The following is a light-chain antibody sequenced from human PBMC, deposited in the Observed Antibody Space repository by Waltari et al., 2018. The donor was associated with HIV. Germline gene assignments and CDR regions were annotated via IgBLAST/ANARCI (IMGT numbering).Light chain of an antibody. CDR1: QSVLYNSNNRNY. J-gene: IGKJ1*01. CDR2: WAS. Sequence: DIVMTQPPDSLAVSLGERATINCKSSQSVLYNSNNRNYLAWYQQKPGQPPTVLIYWASTRESGVPDRFSGSGSGTDFTLTISSLQAEDVARYYCQQYYSTPWTFGQGTKVEIK. CDR3: QQYYSTPWT. V-gene: IGKV4-1*01.